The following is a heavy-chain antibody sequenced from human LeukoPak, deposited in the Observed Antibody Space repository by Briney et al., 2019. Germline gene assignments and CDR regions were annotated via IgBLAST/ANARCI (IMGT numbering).Heavy chain of an antibody. J-gene: IGHJ4*02. Sequence: HPGGPLRLSCAASGFTFSSYAMHWVRQAPGKGREWVAVISYDGRNKYYADSVKGRFTISRDNSNNTVSLQMSSLRGNDAAVYYCARSQDPREVLSHGDYWGQGTLVTVAS. CDR2: ISYDGRNK. CDR1: GFTFSSYA. CDR3: ARSQDPREVLSHGDY. D-gene: IGHD1-1*01. V-gene: IGHV3-30*04.